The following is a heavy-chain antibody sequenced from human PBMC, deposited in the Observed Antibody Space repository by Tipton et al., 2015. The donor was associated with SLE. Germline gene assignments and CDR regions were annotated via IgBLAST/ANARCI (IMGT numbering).Heavy chain of an antibody. CDR1: GYNFIDYS. D-gene: IGHD1-1*01. J-gene: IGHJ4*02. CDR3: ARGLRTNPIDY. CDR2: INPNSGGT. V-gene: IGHV1-2*02. Sequence: QLVQSGAEVKKPGGSVKVSCKASGYNFIDYSIDWVRQAPGQGLEWMGWINPNSGGTNYAQQFQGRVTMTRDTSISTVYMELSSLQYDDTAVYYCARGLRTNPIDYWGQGTLVTVSS.